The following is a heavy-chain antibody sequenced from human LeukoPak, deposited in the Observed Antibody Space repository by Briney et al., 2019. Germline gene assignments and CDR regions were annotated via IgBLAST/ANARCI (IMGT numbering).Heavy chain of an antibody. CDR2: IYYTGST. V-gene: IGHV4-39*01. J-gene: IGHJ4*02. CDR3: ARLYYYDSSGPPL. D-gene: IGHD3-22*01. Sequence: PSETLSLTCTVSGGSTSSSSYYWGWIRQPPGKGLEWIGNIYYTGSTYYNPSLKSRVTISVDTSKNQFSLKLSSVSAADTAVYYCARLYYYDSSGPPLWGQGTLVTVSS. CDR1: GGSTSSSSYY.